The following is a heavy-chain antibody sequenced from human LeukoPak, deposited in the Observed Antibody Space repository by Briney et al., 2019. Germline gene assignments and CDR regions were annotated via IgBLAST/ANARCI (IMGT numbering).Heavy chain of an antibody. CDR3: ARDLRGIVAAGTSPYFDY. CDR2: ISAYNGNT. Sequence: ASVKVSCKASGYTFTSYGISWVRQAPGQGLEWMGWISAYNGNTNYAQKLQGRVTMTTDTSTSTAYMELRSLRSDDTAVYYCARDLRGIVAAGTSPYFDYWGQGTLVTVSS. CDR1: GYTFTSYG. V-gene: IGHV1-18*01. J-gene: IGHJ4*02. D-gene: IGHD6-13*01.